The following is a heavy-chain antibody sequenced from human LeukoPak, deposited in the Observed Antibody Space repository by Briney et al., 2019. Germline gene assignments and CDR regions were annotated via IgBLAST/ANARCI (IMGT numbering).Heavy chain of an antibody. D-gene: IGHD1-26*01. CDR2: ITGSGAST. CDR3: AKGHQYSGTYYYDS. V-gene: IGHV3-23*01. CDR1: GFTSSDYA. J-gene: IGHJ4*02. Sequence: GGSLRLSCAASGFTSSDYAVSWVRQAPGTGLEWFSAITGSGASTYYADSVRGRFTISRDNSKNTLYLQMNSLRAEDTATYYCAKGHQYSGTYYYDSWGQGTLVTVSS.